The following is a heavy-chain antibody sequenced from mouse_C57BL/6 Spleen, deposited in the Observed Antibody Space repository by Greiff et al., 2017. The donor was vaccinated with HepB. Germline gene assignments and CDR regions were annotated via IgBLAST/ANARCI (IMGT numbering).Heavy chain of an antibody. J-gene: IGHJ4*01. CDR1: GYTFTSYW. CDR3: AREDSSLYYYAMDY. D-gene: IGHD1-1*01. CDR2: IDPSDSET. Sequence: QVQLQQPGAELVRPGSSVKLSCKASGYTFTSYWMHWVKQRPIQGLEWIGNIDPSDSETHYNQKFKDKATLTVDKSSSTAYMQLSSLTSEDSAVYYCAREDSSLYYYAMDYWGQGTSVTVSS. V-gene: IGHV1-52*01.